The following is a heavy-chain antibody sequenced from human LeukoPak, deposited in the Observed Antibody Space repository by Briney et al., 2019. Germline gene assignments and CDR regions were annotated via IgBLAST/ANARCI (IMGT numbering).Heavy chain of an antibody. CDR1: GFTFSSYS. CDR3: ARDSRRVTAKDFDY. Sequence: PGGSLRLSCAASGFTFSSYSMNWVRQAPGKGLEWVSSISSSSSYIYYADSVKGRFTISRDNAKNSLCLQMNSLRAEDTAVYYCARDSRRVTAKDFDYWGQGTLVTVSS. V-gene: IGHV3-21*01. CDR2: ISSSSSYI. J-gene: IGHJ4*02. D-gene: IGHD2-15*01.